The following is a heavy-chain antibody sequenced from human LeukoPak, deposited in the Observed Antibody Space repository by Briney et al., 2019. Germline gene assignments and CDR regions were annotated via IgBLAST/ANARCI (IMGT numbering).Heavy chain of an antibody. D-gene: IGHD3-22*01. CDR1: GFTFSDYY. CDR2: ISSSSTYT. J-gene: IGHJ4*02. Sequence: PGGSLRLSCAASGFTFSDYYMSWIRQAPGKGLEWASYISSSSTYTNYADSVKGRFTISRDNAKNSLYLQMNSLRAEDTAVYYCARYGGGYYYIIDYWGQGTLVTVSS. CDR3: ARYGGGYYYIIDY. V-gene: IGHV3-11*06.